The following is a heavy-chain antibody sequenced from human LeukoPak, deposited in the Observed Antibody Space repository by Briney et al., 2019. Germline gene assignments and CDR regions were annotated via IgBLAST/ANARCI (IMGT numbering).Heavy chain of an antibody. J-gene: IGHJ4*02. CDR2: IYSSGRT. CDR3: ARDLDQWLGYYFDY. Sequence: KTGGSLRLSCAASGFAFSSYAMSWIRQPAGKGLEWIGHIYSSGRTNYNPSLKNRVTMSVDTSKNQFSLKLSSVTAADTAVYYCARDLDQWLGYYFDYWGQGTLVSASS. V-gene: IGHV4-4*07. D-gene: IGHD6-19*01. CDR1: GFAFSSYA.